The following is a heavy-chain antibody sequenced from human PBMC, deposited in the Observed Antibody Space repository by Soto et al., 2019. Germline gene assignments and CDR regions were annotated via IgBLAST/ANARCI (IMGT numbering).Heavy chain of an antibody. CDR2: ISSSGSTI. CDR1: GFTFSSYE. D-gene: IGHD3-10*01. J-gene: IGHJ4*02. Sequence: GESLKISCAASGFTFSSYEMNWVRQAPGKGLEWVSYISSSGSTICYADSVKGRFTISRDNAKNSLYLQMNSLRAEDTAVYYCASLLLWFGAFPGYWGQGTLVTV. V-gene: IGHV3-48*03. CDR3: ASLLLWFGAFPGY.